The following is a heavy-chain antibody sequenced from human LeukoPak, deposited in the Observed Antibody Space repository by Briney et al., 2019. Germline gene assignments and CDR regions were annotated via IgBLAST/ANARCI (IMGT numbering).Heavy chain of an antibody. J-gene: IGHJ6*03. CDR3: AKVRKSGSGWSELPTEYYYMDV. Sequence: SETLSLTCTVSGGSISSYYWNWIRQPAGKGLEWIGRIYTSGSTNYNPSLKSRVTMSVDTSKNHLSLKLSSVTAADTAVYYCAKVRKSGSGWSELPTEYYYMDVWGKGTTVTVSS. CDR2: IYTSGST. D-gene: IGHD6-19*01. V-gene: IGHV4-4*07. CDR1: GGSISSYY.